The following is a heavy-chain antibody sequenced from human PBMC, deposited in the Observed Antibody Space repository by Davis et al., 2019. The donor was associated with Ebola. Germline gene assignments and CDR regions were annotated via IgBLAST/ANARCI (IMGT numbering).Heavy chain of an antibody. J-gene: IGHJ6*02. CDR2: ISFDGGYE. CDR1: AGSDFNTYP. V-gene: IGHV3-30-3*01. D-gene: IGHD3-3*01. Sequence: PGGSLRLSCTASAGSDFNTYPVHWVRQAPGKGLEWVAGISFDGGYERYAESVKGRFTVSRENYKSMLHLQMNSLRAEDTAVYYCARRQYALSSGYYSGNFQYAMDVWGQGTTVTVSS. CDR3: ARRQYALSSGYYSGNFQYAMDV.